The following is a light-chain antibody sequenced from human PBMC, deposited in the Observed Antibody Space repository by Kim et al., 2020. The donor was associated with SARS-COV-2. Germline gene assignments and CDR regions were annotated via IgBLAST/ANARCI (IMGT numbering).Light chain of an antibody. CDR1: SSNIGAGFD. CDR2: GND. J-gene: IGLJ1*01. CDR3: QSYDTSLSGYV. Sequence: QRVTIACTGSSSNIGAGFDVHWYQHLPGTAPKLLIYGNDNRPSGVPDRFSGSNSGTSASLAITGLQAEDEADYYCQSYDTSLSGYVFGTGTKVTVL. V-gene: IGLV1-40*01.